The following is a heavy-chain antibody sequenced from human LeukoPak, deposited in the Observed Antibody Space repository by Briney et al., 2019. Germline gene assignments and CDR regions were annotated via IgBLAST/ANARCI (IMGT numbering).Heavy chain of an antibody. J-gene: IGHJ4*02. Sequence: ASVKVSCKASDYTFSSYGISWVRQAPGQGLEWMGWISAYNANTNYAQKLQGRVTMTTDTSTSTAYMELRSLRSDDTAVYYCARDFDYYGSGNYESPPFDYWGQGTLVTVSS. V-gene: IGHV1-18*01. D-gene: IGHD3-10*01. CDR3: ARDFDYYGSGNYESPPFDY. CDR2: ISAYNANT. CDR1: DYTFSSYG.